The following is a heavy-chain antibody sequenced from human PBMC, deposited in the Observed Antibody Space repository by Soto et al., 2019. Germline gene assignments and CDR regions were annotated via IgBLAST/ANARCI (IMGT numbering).Heavy chain of an antibody. Sequence: SETLSLTCTVSGGSISSYYWSWFRQPPGKGLEWIGYIYYSGSTNYNPSLKSRVTISVDTSKNQFSLKLSSVTAADTAVYYCARHLYDSSGYYPLYFDYWGQGTLVTVSS. J-gene: IGHJ4*02. CDR1: GGSISSYY. D-gene: IGHD3-22*01. CDR3: ARHLYDSSGYYPLYFDY. CDR2: IYYSGST. V-gene: IGHV4-59*08.